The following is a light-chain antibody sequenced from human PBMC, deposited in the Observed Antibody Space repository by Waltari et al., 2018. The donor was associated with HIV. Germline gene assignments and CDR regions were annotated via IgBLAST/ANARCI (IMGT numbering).Light chain of an antibody. J-gene: IGKJ1*01. CDR3: QQYNSWPGT. V-gene: IGKV3-15*01. CDR1: QSVSSN. Sequence: EIVMTQSPATLSVSPGERATLSCRASQSVSSNLAWYQHKPGQAPRTLIYDASTRATGIPARFSGSGSGTEFTLTISSLQSEDFAVYYCQQYNSWPGTFGQGTKVEIK. CDR2: DAS.